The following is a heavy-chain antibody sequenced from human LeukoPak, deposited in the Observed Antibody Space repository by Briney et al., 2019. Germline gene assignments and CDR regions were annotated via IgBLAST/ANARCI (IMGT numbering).Heavy chain of an antibody. Sequence: ASVKVSCKASGGTFSSYAISWVRQAPGQGLEWMGRIIPIFGTANYAQKSQGRVTITTDESTSTAYMELSSLRSEDTAVYYCARDLHYDYVWGSYRLHFEYWGQGTLVTVSS. D-gene: IGHD3-16*02. CDR1: GGTFSSYA. J-gene: IGHJ4*02. CDR2: IIPIFGTA. V-gene: IGHV1-69*05. CDR3: ARDLHYDYVWGSYRLHFEY.